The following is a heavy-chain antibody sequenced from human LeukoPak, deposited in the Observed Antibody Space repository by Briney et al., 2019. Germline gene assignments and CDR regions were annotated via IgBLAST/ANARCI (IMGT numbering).Heavy chain of an antibody. J-gene: IGHJ4*02. Sequence: GASVKVSCKASGYTFTSYAMNWVRQAPGQGLEWMGWINTNTGNPTYAQGFTGRFVFSLDTSVSTAYLQISSLKAVDTAVYYCARGEIVVVPAATFDFDYWGQGTLVTVSS. CDR1: GYTFTSYA. D-gene: IGHD2-2*01. CDR3: ARGEIVVVPAATFDFDY. V-gene: IGHV7-4-1*02. CDR2: INTNTGNP.